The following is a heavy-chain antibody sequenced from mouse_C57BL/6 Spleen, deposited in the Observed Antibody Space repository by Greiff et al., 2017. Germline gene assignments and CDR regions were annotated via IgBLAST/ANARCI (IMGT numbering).Heavy chain of an antibody. CDR2: INYDGSST. CDR1: GFTFSDYY. J-gene: IGHJ4*01. Sequence: DVHLVESEGGLVQPGSSMKLSCTASGFTFSDYYMAWVRQVPEKGLEWVANINYDGSSTYYLDSLKSRFIISRDNAKNILYLQMSSLKSEDTATYYCARDGSYYSNYGAMDYWGQGTSVTVAS. V-gene: IGHV5-16*01. CDR3: ARDGSYYSNYGAMDY. D-gene: IGHD2-5*01.